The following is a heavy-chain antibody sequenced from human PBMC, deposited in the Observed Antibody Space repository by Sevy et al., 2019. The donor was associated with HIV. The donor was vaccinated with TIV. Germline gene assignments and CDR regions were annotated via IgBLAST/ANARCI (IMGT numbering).Heavy chain of an antibody. V-gene: IGHV3-53*01. CDR1: GFNVNDNY. J-gene: IGHJ6*02. CDR2: IHADGSS. CDR3: ARDRRFCGNECYLYYYYGMDV. Sequence: GGSLRLSCAASGFNVNDNYMTWVRQAPGKGLEWVSIIHADGSSYYADSVKGRFTMSRDDSKNIVNFQMKGLRAEDTAVYYCARDRRFCGNECYLYYYYGMDVWGQGTAVTVSS. D-gene: IGHD3-16*02.